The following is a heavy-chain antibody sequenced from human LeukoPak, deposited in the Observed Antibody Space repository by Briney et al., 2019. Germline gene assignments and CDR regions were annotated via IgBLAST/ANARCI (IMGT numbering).Heavy chain of an antibody. CDR2: IVSDGSNT. J-gene: IGHJ4*02. V-gene: IGHV3-74*01. CDR3: ASGTIVGARGADN. CDR1: GFTFSSYW. Sequence: QSGGSLRLSCAASGFTFSSYWMNWVRQVPGKGLVWVSRIVSDGSNTNYADSVKGRFTISRDNAKNTLYLQMNSLRVEDTAVYYCASGTIVGARGADNWGQGTLVTVSS. D-gene: IGHD1-26*01.